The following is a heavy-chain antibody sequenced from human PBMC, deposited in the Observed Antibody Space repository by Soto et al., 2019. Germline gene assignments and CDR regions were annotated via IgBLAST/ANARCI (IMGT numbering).Heavy chain of an antibody. CDR1: GYSFTSYW. CDR2: IYPGDSDT. Sequence: GESLKISCKGSGYSFTSYWIGWVRQMPGKGLEWMGIIYPGDSDTRYSPSFQGQVTISADKSISTAYLQWSSLKASDTAMYYCARHALGYSGYDYYSSYYMDGSGKGTTVTVSS. J-gene: IGHJ6*03. CDR3: ARHALGYSGYDYYSSYYMDG. D-gene: IGHD5-12*01. V-gene: IGHV5-51*01.